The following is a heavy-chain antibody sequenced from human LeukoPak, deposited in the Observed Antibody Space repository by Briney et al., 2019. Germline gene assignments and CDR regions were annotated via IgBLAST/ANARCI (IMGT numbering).Heavy chain of an antibody. Sequence: GGSLRLSCAASGFTFSDYYMSWIRQAPGKGLKWVSYISSSGSTIYYADSVKGRFTISRDNAKNSLYLQMNSLRAEDTAVYYCARDRRYCSGGSCYSDYIDYWGQGTLVTVSS. CDR2: ISSSGSTI. CDR1: GFTFSDYY. V-gene: IGHV3-11*01. CDR3: ARDRRYCSGGSCYSDYIDY. J-gene: IGHJ4*02. D-gene: IGHD2-15*01.